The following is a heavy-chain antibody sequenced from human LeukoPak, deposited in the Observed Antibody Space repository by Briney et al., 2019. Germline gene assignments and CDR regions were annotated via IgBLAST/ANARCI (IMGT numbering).Heavy chain of an antibody. D-gene: IGHD2-2*01. V-gene: IGHV1-46*01. J-gene: IGHJ5*02. Sequence: ASVKVSCKASGYTFTSNYIHWVRQAPGQGLEWMGMIYPRDGSTSYAQKFQGRVTMTRNTSISTAYMELSSLRSEDTAVYYCARGWGIVVVPARTKRFDPRGQGTLVTVSS. CDR3: ARGWGIVVVPARTKRFDP. CDR2: IYPRDGST. CDR1: GYTFTSNY.